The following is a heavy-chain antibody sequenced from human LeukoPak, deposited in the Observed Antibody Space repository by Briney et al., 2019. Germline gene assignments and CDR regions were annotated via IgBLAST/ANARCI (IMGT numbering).Heavy chain of an antibody. CDR2: SYYSGNT. D-gene: IGHD5-12*01. J-gene: IGHJ3*02. V-gene: IGHV4-59*08. CDR3: ARHLYLRRTHAFDI. CDR1: RGSISTYY. Sequence: SETLSLTCTVSRGSISTYYWSWIRQPPGKELQWIGYSYYSGNTNSNLSLMRRVTMSVDTSKNQFSLKLNSVTAADTAVYYCARHLYLRRTHAFDIWGQGTLVTVSS.